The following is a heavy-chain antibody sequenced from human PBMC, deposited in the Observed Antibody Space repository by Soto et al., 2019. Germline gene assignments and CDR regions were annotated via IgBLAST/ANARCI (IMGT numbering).Heavy chain of an antibody. CDR3: ATGRRITIFVMDYYYYGMDV. D-gene: IGHD3-9*01. CDR2: INHSGST. CDR1: GGSFSGYY. V-gene: IGHV4-34*01. J-gene: IGHJ6*02. Sequence: SETLSLTCAVYGGSFSGYYWSWIRQPPVKVLEWIGEINHSGSTNYNPSLKRRVTISVDTSKNQFSLKLSSVTAADTAVYYCATGRRITIFVMDYYYYGMDVWGQGTTVT.